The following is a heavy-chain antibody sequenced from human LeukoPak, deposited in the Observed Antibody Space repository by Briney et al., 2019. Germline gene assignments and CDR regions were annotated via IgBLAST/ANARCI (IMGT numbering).Heavy chain of an antibody. V-gene: IGHV4-38-2*02. J-gene: IGHJ4*02. CDR1: DYSISSDYY. Sequence: NPSETLSLTCTVSDYSISSDYYWGWIRQPPGKGLEWIGSIYHSGSTYSNPTLKGRVTISVDTSKNQFSLKLSSVTAADTAVYYCARDGGSSAGDYWGQGTLVTVSS. CDR2: IYHSGST. D-gene: IGHD2-15*01. CDR3: ARDGGSSAGDY.